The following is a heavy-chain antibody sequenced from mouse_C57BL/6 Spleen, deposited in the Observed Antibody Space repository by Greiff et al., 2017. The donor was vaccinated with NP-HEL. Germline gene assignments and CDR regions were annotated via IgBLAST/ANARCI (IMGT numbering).Heavy chain of an antibody. J-gene: IGHJ3*01. D-gene: IGHD2-1*01. Sequence: EVQLQQSGPELVKPGASVKISCKASGYTFTDYYMNWVKQSHGKSLEWIGDINPNNGGTSYNQKFKGKATLTVDKSSSTAYMELRSLTSEDSAVYYCARSGNYGNTGFAYWGQGTLVTVSA. V-gene: IGHV1-26*01. CDR2: INPNNGGT. CDR1: GYTFTDYY. CDR3: ARSGNYGNTGFAY.